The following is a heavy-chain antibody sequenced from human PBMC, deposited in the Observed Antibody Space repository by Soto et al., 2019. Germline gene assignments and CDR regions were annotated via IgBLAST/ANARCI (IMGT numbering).Heavy chain of an antibody. CDR3: ARRRIAAAGLYFDY. J-gene: IGHJ4*02. CDR1: GGSFSGYY. V-gene: IGHV4-34*01. CDR2: INHSGST. Sequence: KPAETLSLTCAVYGGSFSGYYWSWIRQPPGKGLEWIGEINHSGSTNYNPSLKSRVTISVDTSKNQFSLKLSSVTAADTAVYYCARRRIAAAGLYFDYWGQGTLVTVS. D-gene: IGHD6-13*01.